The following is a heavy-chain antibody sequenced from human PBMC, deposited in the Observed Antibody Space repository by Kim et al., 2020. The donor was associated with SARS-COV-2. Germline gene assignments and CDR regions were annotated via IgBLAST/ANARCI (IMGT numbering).Heavy chain of an antibody. CDR1: GFTFSSYS. J-gene: IGHJ5*02. D-gene: IGHD3-16*01. CDR2: ISSSSSYI. CDR3: ARGALGGWFDP. Sequence: GGSLRLSCAASGFTFSSYSMNWVRQAPGKGLEWVSSISSSSSYIYYADSVKGRFTISRDNAKNSLYLQMNSLRAEDTAVYYCARGALGGWFDPWGQGTLVTVSS. V-gene: IGHV3-21*01.